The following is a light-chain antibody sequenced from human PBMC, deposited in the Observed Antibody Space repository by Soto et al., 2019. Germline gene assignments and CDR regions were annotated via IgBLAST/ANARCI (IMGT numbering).Light chain of an antibody. V-gene: IGLV6-57*02. J-gene: IGLJ2*01. CDR3: QSYDSTNVI. Sequence: NFMLTQPHSVSESPGKTVTISCTGSSGSIASNYVQWYQQRPGSAPPTVIYEDNKRPSGVPDRFSGSIDSSSNSASLTISGLKTEDEADYYCQSYDSTNVIFGGGTKLTVL. CDR1: SGSIASNY. CDR2: EDN.